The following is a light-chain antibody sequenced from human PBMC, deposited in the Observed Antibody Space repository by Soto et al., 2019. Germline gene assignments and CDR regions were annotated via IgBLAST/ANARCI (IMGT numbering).Light chain of an antibody. Sequence: QSVLTQPASVSGSLGQSITISCTGTSSDIGGYKYVSWYQQHPGKAPKLIIFEVSNRPSGVSDRFSGSNSGNTASLTISGLQAEDGADYYCTSYSRYGVLVFGGGTKVTVL. CDR3: TSYSRYGVLV. J-gene: IGLJ3*02. CDR1: SSDIGGYKY. CDR2: EVS. V-gene: IGLV2-14*01.